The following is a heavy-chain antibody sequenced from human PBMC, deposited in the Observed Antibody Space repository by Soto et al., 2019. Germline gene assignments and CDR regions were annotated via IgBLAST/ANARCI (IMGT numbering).Heavy chain of an antibody. CDR2: IYYSGST. CDR1: GGSISSYY. V-gene: IGHV4-59*07. Sequence: SDTLSLTCTVSGGSISSYYWSWIRQPPGKGLEWIGYIYYSGSTNYNPSLKSRVTISVDTSKNQFSLKLSSVTAADTAVYYCARGQEYYDFGSGYSGWFYPWGQGTLVTVSS. CDR3: ARGQEYYDFGSGYSGWFYP. D-gene: IGHD3-3*01. J-gene: IGHJ5*02.